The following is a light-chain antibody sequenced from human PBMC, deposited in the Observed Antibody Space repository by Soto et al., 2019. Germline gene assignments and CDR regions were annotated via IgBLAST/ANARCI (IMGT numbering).Light chain of an antibody. CDR1: QSISSY. J-gene: IGKJ4*01. V-gene: IGKV1-39*01. CDR3: QQSFRAVYLT. CDR2: GAS. Sequence: DIQMTQSPSSLSASVGDRVTITCRASQSISSYLVWYQQKPGKAPKLLIYGASSLQSGVPSRFSGSGSGTEFTLTISSLQPEDSATYYCQQSFRAVYLTFGGGTKVE.